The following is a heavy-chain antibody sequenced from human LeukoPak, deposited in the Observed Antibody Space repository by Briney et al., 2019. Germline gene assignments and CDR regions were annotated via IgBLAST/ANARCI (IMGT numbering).Heavy chain of an antibody. CDR1: GYTFTSYA. V-gene: IGHV1-69*13. D-gene: IGHD2-2*01. CDR2: IIPIFGTA. CDR3: ARNHASVVPATYWFDP. Sequence: ASVKVSCKASGYTFTSYAISWVRQAPGQGLEWMGGIIPIFGTANYAQKFQGRVTITADESTSTAYMELSSLRSEDTAVYYCARNHASVVPATYWFDPWGQGTLVTVSS. J-gene: IGHJ5*02.